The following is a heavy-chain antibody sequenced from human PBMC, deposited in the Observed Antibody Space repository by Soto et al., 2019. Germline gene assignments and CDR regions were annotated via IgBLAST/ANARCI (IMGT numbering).Heavy chain of an antibody. V-gene: IGHV3-21*01. CDR2: ISSSSSYI. Sequence: VGSMRLSCAASGFTFSSYSVNWVSQAQGNGLECVSSISSSSSYIYYADSVKGRFTISRDNAKNSLYLQMNSLRAEDTAVYYCARDKDIVVVPAAGGMLFDIWGQGTMVTVSS. CDR1: GFTFSSYS. D-gene: IGHD2-2*01. J-gene: IGHJ3*02. CDR3: ARDKDIVVVPAAGGMLFDI.